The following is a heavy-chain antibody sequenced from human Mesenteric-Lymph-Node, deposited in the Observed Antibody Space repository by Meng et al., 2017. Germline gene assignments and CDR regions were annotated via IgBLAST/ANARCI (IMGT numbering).Heavy chain of an antibody. CDR3: ARSPYSGSALPFFDY. J-gene: IGHJ4*02. V-gene: IGHV4-30-4*01. CDR2: IYYSGST. Sequence: QLHLQESGSGLVKPSQTLSLTCAVSGDSFNSPDYYWSWIRQPPEKGLEWIGYIYYSGSTYYNPSLKSRVSISGDTSNKQFSLKLTSVTAADTAVYYCARSPYSGSALPFFDYWGQGSLVTVSS. D-gene: IGHD1-26*01. CDR1: GDSFNSPDYY.